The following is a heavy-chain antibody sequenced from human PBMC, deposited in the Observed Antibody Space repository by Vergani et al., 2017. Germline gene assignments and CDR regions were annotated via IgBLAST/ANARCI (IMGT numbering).Heavy chain of an antibody. CDR1: GFTFSAYY. Sequence: QVQLVESGGGLVKPGGSLRLSCAASGFTFSAYYMSWIRQAPGKGLEWVSYISSSSSYTNYADSVKGRFTIARDNTKNSLYLQMNSLRAEDTAVYYCARRPDGGNSRGYFDYWGQGTLVTVSS. V-gene: IGHV3-11*05. J-gene: IGHJ4*02. D-gene: IGHD4-23*01. CDR2: ISSSSSYT. CDR3: ARRPDGGNSRGYFDY.